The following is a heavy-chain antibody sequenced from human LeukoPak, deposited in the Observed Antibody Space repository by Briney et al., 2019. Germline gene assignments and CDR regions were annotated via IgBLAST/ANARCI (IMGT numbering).Heavy chain of an antibody. Sequence: GASVRVSSRVSGYTLTELSRNGGGQAPGKGGEGRGGFDPEDGETIYAQKFQGRVTMTEDTSTDTAYMELSSLRSEDTALYYCATEEMTTTAFDIWGQGTMVTVSS. CDR3: ATEEMTTTAFDI. CDR2: FDPEDGET. V-gene: IGHV1-24*01. D-gene: IGHD5-24*01. J-gene: IGHJ3*02. CDR1: GYTLTELS.